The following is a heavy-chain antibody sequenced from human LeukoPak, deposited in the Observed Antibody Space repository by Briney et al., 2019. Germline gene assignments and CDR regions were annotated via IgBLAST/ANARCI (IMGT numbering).Heavy chain of an antibody. V-gene: IGHV1-18*01. CDR3: ARVISSWYYFDN. D-gene: IGHD6-13*01. CDR1: GFTFTSYG. J-gene: IGHJ4*02. Sequence: ASVKVSCTASGFTFTSYGFCWVRQAPGQGHEWMGWISGYHGNTNYAQKLQGRVTMKTDTSTSTAYMEPRSLIPDETSIYDCARVISSWYYFDNWGQGTLVTVSS. CDR2: ISGYHGNT.